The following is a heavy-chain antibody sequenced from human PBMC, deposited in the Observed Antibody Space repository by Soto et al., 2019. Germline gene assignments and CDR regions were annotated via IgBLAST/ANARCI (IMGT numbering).Heavy chain of an antibody. V-gene: IGHV4-59*01. J-gene: IGHJ2*01. CDR2: IYYSGST. D-gene: IGHD3-22*01. Sequence: QVQLQESGPGLVKPSETLSLTCTVSGGSISSYYWSWIRQPPGKGLEWIGYIYYSGSTNYNPSLKSRVTISVDTSKNQFSLKLSSVTAADTAVYYCARARYYDNWYFDLWGRGTLVTVSS. CDR1: GGSISSYY. CDR3: ARARYYDNWYFDL.